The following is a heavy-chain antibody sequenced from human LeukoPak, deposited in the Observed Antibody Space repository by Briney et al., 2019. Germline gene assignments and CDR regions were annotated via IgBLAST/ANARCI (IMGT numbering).Heavy chain of an antibody. CDR2: FDPEDGET. Sequence: ASVKVSCKVSGYTLTELSMHWVRQAPGKGLEWMGGFDPEDGETIYAQKFQGRVTITEDTSTDTAYMELSSLRSEDTAVYYCATEVGASLGMAYWGQGTLVTVSS. CDR1: GYTLTELS. D-gene: IGHD1-26*01. V-gene: IGHV1-24*01. J-gene: IGHJ4*02. CDR3: ATEVGASLGMAY.